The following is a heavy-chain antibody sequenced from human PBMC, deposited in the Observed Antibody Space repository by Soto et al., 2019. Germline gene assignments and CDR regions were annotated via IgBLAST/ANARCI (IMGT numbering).Heavy chain of an antibody. CDR1: GFTFRTYA. V-gene: IGHV3-23*01. J-gene: IGHJ3*02. D-gene: IGHD3-16*01. CDR3: AKVGPGYAGDI. CDR2: MSAGGAGT. Sequence: PGGSLRLSCVASGFTFRTYAMSWVRQAPGKGLKWVAGMSAGGAGTYYADSVKGRFTISRDNSKNTLYLQMNSLRAEDTAVYYCAKVGPGYAGDIWGQGTMVTVS.